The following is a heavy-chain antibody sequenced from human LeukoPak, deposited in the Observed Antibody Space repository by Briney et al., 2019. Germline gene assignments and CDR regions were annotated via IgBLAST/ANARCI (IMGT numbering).Heavy chain of an antibody. D-gene: IGHD3-10*01. Sequence: PSETLSLTCTVSGGSISSYYWSWIRQPPGKGLEWIGYIYYSGSTNYNPSLKSRVTISVDTSKNQFSLKLSSVTAADTAVYYCARFLGGSGSYQGPNWFDPWGQGTLVTVSS. CDR2: IYYSGST. CDR3: ARFLGGSGSYQGPNWFDP. V-gene: IGHV4-59*08. CDR1: GGSISSYY. J-gene: IGHJ5*02.